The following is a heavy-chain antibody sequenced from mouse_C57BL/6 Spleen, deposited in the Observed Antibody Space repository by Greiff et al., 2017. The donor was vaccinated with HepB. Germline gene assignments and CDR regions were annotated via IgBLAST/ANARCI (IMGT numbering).Heavy chain of an antibody. CDR2: IDPEGGET. CDR3: ASCGYDEDDFDY. V-gene: IGHV14-2*01. CDR1: GFNINDYY. Sequence: EVQLQQSGAELVKPGASVKLSCTASGFNINDYYMPWVQQSTEKGLEWIGRIDPEGGETKYAPSFQGKVTITADTSSNTAYLQLSSLTSEDTAVYYCASCGYDEDDFDYWGQGTTLTVSS. D-gene: IGHD2-2*01. J-gene: IGHJ2*01.